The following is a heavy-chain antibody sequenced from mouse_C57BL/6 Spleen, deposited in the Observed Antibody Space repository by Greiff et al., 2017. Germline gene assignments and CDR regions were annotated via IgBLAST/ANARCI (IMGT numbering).Heavy chain of an antibody. Sequence: VQLQQSGAELVKPGASVKISCKASGYTFTDYYINWVKQRPGQGLEWIGKIGPGSGSTYYNEKFKGKATLTADKSSSTSYMQLSSLTSEDSAFYFCARYPPYGYYYGSCYGDYAMDYWGQGTSVTVSS. J-gene: IGHJ4*01. CDR3: ARYPPYGYYYGSCYGDYAMDY. CDR1: GYTFTDYY. D-gene: IGHD1-1*01. CDR2: IGPGSGST. V-gene: IGHV1-77*01.